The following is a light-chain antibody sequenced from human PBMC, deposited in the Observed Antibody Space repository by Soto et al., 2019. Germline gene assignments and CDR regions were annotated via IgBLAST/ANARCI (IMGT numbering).Light chain of an antibody. V-gene: IGLV2-14*01. CDR3: SSYTSSSTVL. J-gene: IGLJ2*01. CDR1: SSDVGGYNY. Sequence: QSALTQPASVSGSPGQSITISCTGTSSDVGGYNYVSWYQQHPGKAPKLMIYDVSNRPSGVSNLFSGSKSGNTASLTISGLQAEDEADYYCSSYTSSSTVLFGGGTKLTVL. CDR2: DVS.